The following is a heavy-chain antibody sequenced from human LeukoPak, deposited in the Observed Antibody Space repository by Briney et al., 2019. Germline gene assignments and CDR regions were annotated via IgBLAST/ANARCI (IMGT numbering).Heavy chain of an antibody. V-gene: IGHV3-64D*06. CDR3: VKTMMTFGGVIRTDAFDI. D-gene: IGHD3-16*01. CDR2: INNNGDST. Sequence: PGGSLRLSCSASGFTFSTFAMHWVRQAPGKRLEYVSGINNNGDSTYYSDSVKARLTISRDNSKNTLFLQMASLRAEDTAVHYCVKTMMTFGGVIRTDAFDIWGQGTMVIVSS. CDR1: GFTFSTFA. J-gene: IGHJ3*02.